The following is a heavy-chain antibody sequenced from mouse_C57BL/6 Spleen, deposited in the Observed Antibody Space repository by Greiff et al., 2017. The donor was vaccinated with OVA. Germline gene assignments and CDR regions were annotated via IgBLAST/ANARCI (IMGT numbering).Heavy chain of an antibody. CDR2: INPNNGGT. J-gene: IGHJ4*01. D-gene: IGHD2-1*01. V-gene: IGHV1-26*01. CDR3: ARDGNHYAMDY. Sequence: EVQLQQSGPELVKPGASVKISCKASGYTFTDYYMNWVKQSHGKSLEWIGDINPNNGGTSYNQKFKGKATLTVDKSSSTAYMELRSLTSEDSAVYYCARDGNHYAMDYWGQGTSVTVSS. CDR1: GYTFTDYY.